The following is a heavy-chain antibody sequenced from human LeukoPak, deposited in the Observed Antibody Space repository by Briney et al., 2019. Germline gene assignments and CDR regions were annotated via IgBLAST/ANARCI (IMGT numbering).Heavy chain of an antibody. J-gene: IGHJ3*02. V-gene: IGHV4-4*02. CDR1: GGSISSSNW. D-gene: IGHD2-2*01. CDR2: IYHSGST. CDR3: AVGNCPTTSCYPGVAFDI. Sequence: SGTLSLTCAVSGGSISSSNWWSWVRQPPGKGLEWIGEIYHSGSTNYNPSLKSRVTISVDTSKNQFSLKLSSVTAADTAVYYCAVGNCPTTSCYPGVAFDIWGQGTMVTVSS.